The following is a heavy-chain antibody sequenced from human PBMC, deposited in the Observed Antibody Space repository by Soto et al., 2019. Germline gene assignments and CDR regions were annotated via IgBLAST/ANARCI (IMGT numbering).Heavy chain of an antibody. D-gene: IGHD1-26*01. CDR2: ITAYNGNT. J-gene: IGHJ6*03. V-gene: IGHV1-18*01. CDR1: GYTLTSYG. CDR3: ARTIWEPNPFYSSPYYIDV. Sequence: QVQLVQSGAEVKKPGASVTVSCKASGYTLTSYGISWVRQAPGQGLEWMGWITAYNGNTNYAQKLQGRVTMTTDTSASTVYMELRSLRSDDTAVYYCARTIWEPNPFYSSPYYIDVWGKGTTVTVSS.